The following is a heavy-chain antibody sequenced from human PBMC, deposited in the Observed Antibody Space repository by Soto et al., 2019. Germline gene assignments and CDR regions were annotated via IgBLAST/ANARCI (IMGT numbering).Heavy chain of an antibody. CDR1: GFTVSSNY. CDR2: IYSGGST. D-gene: IGHD2-15*01. V-gene: IGHV3-66*01. J-gene: IGHJ6*03. CDR3: ARGVVVAATLRFRQYYYKDV. Sequence: PVGSLRLSCAASGFTVSSNYMSWVRQAPGKGLEWVSVIYSGGSTYYADSVKGRFTISRDNSKNTLYLQMNSLRAEDTAVYYCARGVVVAATLRFRQYYYKDVWGKGTTVTVSS.